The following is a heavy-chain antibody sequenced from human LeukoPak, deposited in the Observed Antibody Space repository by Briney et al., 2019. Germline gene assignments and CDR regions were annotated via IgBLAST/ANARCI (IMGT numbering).Heavy chain of an antibody. V-gene: IGHV4-34*01. J-gene: IGHJ4*02. Sequence: SETLSLTCAVYGGSFSGYYWSWIRQPPGKGLEWIGEINHSGSTNYNPSLRSRVTISVDTSKNQFSLKPSSVTAADTAVYYCARDGYGSGLGYWGQGTLVTVSS. D-gene: IGHD3-10*01. CDR3: ARDGYGSGLGY. CDR2: INHSGST. CDR1: GGSFSGYY.